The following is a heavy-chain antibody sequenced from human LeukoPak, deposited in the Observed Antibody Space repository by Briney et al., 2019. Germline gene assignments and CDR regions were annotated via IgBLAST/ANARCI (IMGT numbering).Heavy chain of an antibody. V-gene: IGHV3-30-3*01. D-gene: IGHD6-6*01. J-gene: IGHJ4*02. CDR2: ISYDGSNK. CDR1: GFTFSSYA. Sequence: PGGSLRLSCAASGFTFSSYAMHWVRQAQGKGLEWVAVISYDGSNKYYADSVKGRFTISRDNSKNTLYLQMNSLRAEDTAVYYCARRRAARPVDYWGQGTLVTVSS. CDR3: ARRRAARPVDY.